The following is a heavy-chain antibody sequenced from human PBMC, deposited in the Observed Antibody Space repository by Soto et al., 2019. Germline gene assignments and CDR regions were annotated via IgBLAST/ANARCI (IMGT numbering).Heavy chain of an antibody. CDR2: IYYSGST. D-gene: IGHD6-19*01. CDR3: ATAVAGLYFDY. V-gene: IGHV4-59*01. J-gene: IGHJ4*02. Sequence: SETLSLTCTVSGGSISSYYWSWIRQPPGKGLEWIGYIYYSGSTNYNSSLKSRVTISVDTSKNQFSLKLSSVTAADTAVYYCATAVAGLYFDYWGQGTLVTVSS. CDR1: GGSISSYY.